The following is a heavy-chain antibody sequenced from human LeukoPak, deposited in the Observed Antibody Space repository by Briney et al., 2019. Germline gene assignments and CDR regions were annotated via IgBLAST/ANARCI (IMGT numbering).Heavy chain of an antibody. CDR1: GFTFTNYV. J-gene: IGHJ4*02. CDR2: IYSGGST. V-gene: IGHV3-53*01. D-gene: IGHD6-25*01. Sequence: PGGSLRLSCAASGFTFTNYVMNWVRQAPGKGLEWVSVIYSGGSTYYADSVKGRFTISRDNSKNTLYLQMNSLRAEDTAVYYCASGGYSDYWGQGTLVTVSS. CDR3: ASGGYSDY.